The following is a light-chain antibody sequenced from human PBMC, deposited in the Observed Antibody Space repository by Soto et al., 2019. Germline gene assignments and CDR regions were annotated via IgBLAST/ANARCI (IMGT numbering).Light chain of an antibody. CDR2: GTS. J-gene: IGKJ1*01. Sequence: EIVMTQSPASLSVSPGESVTLSCRASQSVASNLAWYQQKPGQAPRLLIYGTSTRATGVPDRFSGSGSGTDFTLTISSLQAADFAVYHCQQYGRSPTFGQGTKVDIK. V-gene: IGKV3-15*01. CDR1: QSVASN. CDR3: QQYGRSPT.